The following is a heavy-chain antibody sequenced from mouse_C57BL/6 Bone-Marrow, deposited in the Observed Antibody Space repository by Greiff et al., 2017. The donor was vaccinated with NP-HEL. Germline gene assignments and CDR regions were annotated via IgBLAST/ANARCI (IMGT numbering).Heavy chain of an antibody. J-gene: IGHJ3*01. D-gene: IGHD1-1*01. V-gene: IGHV1-82*01. Sequence: QVQLQQSGPELVKPGASVKISCKASGYAFSSSWMNWVKQRPGKGLEWIGRIYPGDGDTNYNGKFKGKATLTADKSSSTAYMQLSSLTSEDSAVYFCARNDDYGSSYEAWFAYWGQGTLVTVSA. CDR3: ARNDDYGSSYEAWFAY. CDR2: IYPGDGDT. CDR1: GYAFSSSW.